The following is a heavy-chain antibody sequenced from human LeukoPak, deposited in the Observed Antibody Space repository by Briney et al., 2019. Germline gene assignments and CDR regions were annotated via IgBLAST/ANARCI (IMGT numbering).Heavy chain of an antibody. CDR1: GGSFSGYY. CDR2: INHSGST. V-gene: IGHV4-34*01. D-gene: IGHD2-2*01. Sequence: PSETLSLTCAVYGGSFSGYYWSWIRQPPGKGLEWIGEINHSGSTNYNPSLKSRVIISVDTSKNQFSLKLSSVTAADTAVYYCARVGYVGVVPAADNWFDPWGQGTLVTVSP. CDR3: ARVGYVGVVPAADNWFDP. J-gene: IGHJ5*02.